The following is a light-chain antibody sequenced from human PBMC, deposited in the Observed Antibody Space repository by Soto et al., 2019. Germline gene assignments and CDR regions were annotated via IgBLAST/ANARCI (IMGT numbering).Light chain of an antibody. J-gene: IGKJ5*01. V-gene: IGKV3D-15*01. CDR1: QSVSSGH. CDR3: QQYNNWPRSIT. Sequence: EIVMTQSPATLSVSPGARAPLSCRARQSVSSGHLAWYQQKPGQAPRLLIYGVSSRATGIPDRFSGSGSGTEFTLTISSLQSEDFAVYYCQQYNNWPRSITFGQGTRLEIK. CDR2: GVS.